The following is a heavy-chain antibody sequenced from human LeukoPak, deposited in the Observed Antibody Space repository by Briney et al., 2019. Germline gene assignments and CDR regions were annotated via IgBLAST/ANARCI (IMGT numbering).Heavy chain of an antibody. J-gene: IGHJ4*02. Sequence: PSETLSLTCTVSGGSISSGDYYWSWIRQPPGKGLEWIGYIYYSGSTYYNPSLKSRVTISVDTPKNQFSLKLSSVTAADTAVYYCARAVDTAMAVDYWGQGTLVTVSS. CDR2: IYYSGST. V-gene: IGHV4-30-4*01. D-gene: IGHD5-18*01. CDR3: ARAVDTAMAVDY. CDR1: GGSISSGDYY.